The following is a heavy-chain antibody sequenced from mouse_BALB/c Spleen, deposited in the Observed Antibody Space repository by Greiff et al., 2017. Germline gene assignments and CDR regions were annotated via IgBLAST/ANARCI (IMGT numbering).Heavy chain of an antibody. CDR3: ARDPTDGYYLFAY. V-gene: IGHV3-6*02. D-gene: IGHD2-3*01. J-gene: IGHJ3*01. CDR1: GYSITSGYY. CDR2: ISYDGSN. Sequence: EVKLQESGPGLVKPSQSLSLTCSVTGYSITSGYYWNWIRQFPGNKLEWMGYISYDGSNNYNPSLKNRISITRDTSKNQFFLKLNSVTTEDTATYYCARDPTDGYYLFAYWGQGTLVTVSA.